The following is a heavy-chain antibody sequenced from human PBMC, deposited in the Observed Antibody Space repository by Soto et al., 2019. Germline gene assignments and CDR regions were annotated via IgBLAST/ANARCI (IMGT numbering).Heavy chain of an antibody. Sequence: PSETLSLTCAVYGASFSGYYWSWIRQPPGKGLEWIGQISHSGNTNYNPSLKSRVTISVDASKNQFSLRLSSVTAADTAMYYCVMCCDSAFDIWGQGTMVTVSS. D-gene: IGHD2-21*01. CDR2: ISHSGNT. CDR3: VMCCDSAFDI. CDR1: GASFSGYY. V-gene: IGHV4-34*01. J-gene: IGHJ3*02.